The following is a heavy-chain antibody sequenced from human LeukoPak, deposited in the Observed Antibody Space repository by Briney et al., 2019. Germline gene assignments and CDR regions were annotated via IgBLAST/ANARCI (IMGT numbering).Heavy chain of an antibody. Sequence: GGSLRLSCAASGFTFSSYEMNWVRQAPGKGLEWVSYISSSGGTIYYADSVKGRFTISRDNAKNSLSLQMNSLRAEDTAVYYCARYSSGWSYFDYWGQGTLVTVSS. D-gene: IGHD6-19*01. V-gene: IGHV3-48*03. CDR3: ARYSSGWSYFDY. CDR2: ISSSGGTI. J-gene: IGHJ4*02. CDR1: GFTFSSYE.